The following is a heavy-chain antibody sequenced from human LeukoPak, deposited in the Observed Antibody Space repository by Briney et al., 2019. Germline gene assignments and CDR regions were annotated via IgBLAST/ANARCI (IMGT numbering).Heavy chain of an antibody. D-gene: IGHD3-22*01. J-gene: IGHJ4*02. Sequence: ASVKVSCKASGGTFSSYAISWVRQAPGQGLEWMGIINPSGGNTNYAQKFQGRVTMTTDTSTTTIYMELSSLRSDDMAVCYCARADSADYYDSGGSIDYWGQGTLVTVSS. CDR3: ARADSADYYDSGGSIDY. CDR1: GGTFSSYA. V-gene: IGHV1-46*01. CDR2: INPSGGNT.